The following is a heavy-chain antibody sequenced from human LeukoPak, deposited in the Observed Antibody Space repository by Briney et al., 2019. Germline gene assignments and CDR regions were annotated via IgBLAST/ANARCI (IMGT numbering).Heavy chain of an antibody. V-gene: IGHV1-69*05. D-gene: IGHD6-13*01. CDR3: ARYGHSSYLAFDI. CDR2: IIPIFGTA. CDR1: GGTFSSYA. Sequence: EASVKVSCKASGGTFSSYAISWVRQAPGQGLEWMGGIIPIFGTANYAQKFQGRVTITTDESTSTAYMELSSLRSEDTAVYYCARYGHSSYLAFDIWGQGTMVTVSS. J-gene: IGHJ3*02.